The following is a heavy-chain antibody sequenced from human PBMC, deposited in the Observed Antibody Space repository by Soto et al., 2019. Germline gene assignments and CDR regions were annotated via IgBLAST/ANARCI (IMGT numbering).Heavy chain of an antibody. CDR3: ARGDYYDTSGPFSDAFDI. Sequence: GGSLRLSCAVSGFTFSDSRLDWVRYTMHWVRQAPGKGLEWVSGISWNSGSIGYADSVKGRFTISRDNAKNSLYLQMNSLRAEDTAVYYCARGDYYDTSGPFSDAFDIWGQGTMVTVSS. J-gene: IGHJ3*02. CDR1: GFTFSDSRLDWVRYT. CDR2: ISWNSGSI. D-gene: IGHD3-22*01. V-gene: IGHV3-9*01.